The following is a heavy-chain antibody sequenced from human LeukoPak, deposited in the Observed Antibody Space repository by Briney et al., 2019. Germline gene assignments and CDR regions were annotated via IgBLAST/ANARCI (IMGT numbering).Heavy chain of an antibody. CDR1: GYTFTSYD. D-gene: IGHD1-26*01. Sequence: ASVKVSCKASGYTFTSYDINWVRQATGQGLEWMGWMNPNSGNTGYAQKFQGRVTMTTDTSASTAYMELRGLRSDDTAVYYCARDRYYSGSFSFDPWGQGTLVTVSS. CDR3: ARDRYYSGSFSFDP. J-gene: IGHJ5*02. CDR2: MNPNSGNT. V-gene: IGHV1-8*01.